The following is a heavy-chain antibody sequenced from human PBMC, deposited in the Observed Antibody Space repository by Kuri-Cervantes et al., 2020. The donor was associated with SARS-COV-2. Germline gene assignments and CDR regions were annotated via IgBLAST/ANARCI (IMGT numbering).Heavy chain of an antibody. V-gene: IGHV3-7*01. CDR1: GFTFSNAW. J-gene: IGHJ5*02. D-gene: IGHD3-22*01. CDR3: ARDHSHYDSSGSYNWFDP. CDR2: IKQDGSEK. Sequence: GESLKISCAASGFTFSNAWMSWVRQAPGKGLEWVANIKQDGSEKYYVDSVKGRFTISRDNAKNSLYLQMNSLRAEDTAVYYCARDHSHYDSSGSYNWFDPWGQGTLVTVSS.